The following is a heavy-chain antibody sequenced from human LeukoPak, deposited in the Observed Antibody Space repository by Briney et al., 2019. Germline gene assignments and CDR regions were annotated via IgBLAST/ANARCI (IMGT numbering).Heavy chain of an antibody. CDR1: CGSSRSGDYF. Sequence: PSQTLSLTCAVSCGSSRSGDYFWSCNRQAPWQDLECLGHIHSNGNTYYNPSLKSRVSISVDTSKNQFSLKLSSVTAADTAVYYCARENNDYGGKKAFDYWGQGTLVTVSS. V-gene: IGHV4-30-4*01. CDR3: ARENNDYGGKKAFDY. J-gene: IGHJ4*02. D-gene: IGHD4-23*01. CDR2: IHSNGNT.